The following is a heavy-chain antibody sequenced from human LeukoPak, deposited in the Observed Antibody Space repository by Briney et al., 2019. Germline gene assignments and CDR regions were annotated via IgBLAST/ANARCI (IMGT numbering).Heavy chain of an antibody. CDR1: GGTFSSYA. D-gene: IGHD5-18*01. CDR2: IIPIFGTA. J-gene: IGHJ3*02. Sequence: SVKVSCKASGGTFSSYAISWVRQAPGQGLEWMGRIIPIFGTANYAQKFQGRVTITADESTSTAYMELSSLRSEDTAVYYCARDSPNRYGYSAFDIWGQGTMVTVSS. V-gene: IGHV1-69*13. CDR3: ARDSPNRYGYSAFDI.